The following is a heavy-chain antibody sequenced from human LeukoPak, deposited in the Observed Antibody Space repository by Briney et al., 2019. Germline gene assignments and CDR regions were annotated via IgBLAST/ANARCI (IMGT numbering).Heavy chain of an antibody. Sequence: GASVKVSCKASGYTFTSYYMHWVRQAPGQGLEWMGIINPSGGSTSYAQKFQGRVTMTRDTSTSTVYMELSSLRSEDTAVYYCARAMVRGVIEYNWFDPWGQGTLVTVSS. D-gene: IGHD3-10*01. CDR2: INPSGGST. J-gene: IGHJ5*02. CDR1: GYTFTSYY. V-gene: IGHV1-46*01. CDR3: ARAMVRGVIEYNWFDP.